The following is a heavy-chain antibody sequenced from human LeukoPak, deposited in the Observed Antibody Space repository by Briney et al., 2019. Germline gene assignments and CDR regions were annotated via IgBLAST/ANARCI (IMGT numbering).Heavy chain of an antibody. V-gene: IGHV1-8*03. Sequence: ASVKVSCKASGYTFTSYDINWVRQATGQGLEWMGWMNPNSGNTGYAQKFQGRVTITRNTSISTAYMELSRLRSDDTAVYYCARAYDSSGSSRGAFDIWGQGTMVTVSS. CDR2: MNPNSGNT. CDR3: ARAYDSSGSSRGAFDI. D-gene: IGHD3-22*01. CDR1: GYTFTSYD. J-gene: IGHJ3*02.